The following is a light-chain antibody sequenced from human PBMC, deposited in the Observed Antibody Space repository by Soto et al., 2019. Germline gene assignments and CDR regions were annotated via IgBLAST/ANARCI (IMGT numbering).Light chain of an antibody. CDR1: QSVSSN. V-gene: IGKV3-15*01. J-gene: IGKJ1*01. CDR2: GAS. CDR3: QQYNNWWT. Sequence: EIVLTQSPATLSVSPGERATLSCRASQSVSSNLAWYQQKPGQAPRLLIYGASTRATGIPARFSGSGSGTELTLTNSSLQSEDFAVYYCQQYNNWWTFGQGTKVEIK.